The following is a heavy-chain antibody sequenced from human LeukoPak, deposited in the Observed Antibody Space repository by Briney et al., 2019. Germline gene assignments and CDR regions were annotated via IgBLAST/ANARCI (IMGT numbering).Heavy chain of an antibody. D-gene: IGHD2-2*01. CDR2: IYSSGST. CDR1: GGSTNSHY. V-gene: IGHV4-4*07. Sequence: SETLSLTCSVSGGSTNSHYWSWIRQSGGKGLEWIGRIYSSGSTVYNPSLNSRFTMSIDTSKNQFSLTLKSVTATDTAVYYCARVKASSTSWTFDQWGQGALVTVSS. CDR3: ARVKASSTSWTFDQ. J-gene: IGHJ4*02.